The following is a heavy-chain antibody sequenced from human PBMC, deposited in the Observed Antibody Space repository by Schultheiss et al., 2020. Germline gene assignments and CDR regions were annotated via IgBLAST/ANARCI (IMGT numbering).Heavy chain of an antibody. CDR2: IYYSGST. J-gene: IGHJ4*02. V-gene: IGHV4-59*08. CDR3: VKDLSTVTTFSSFHY. Sequence: SQTLSLTCTVSGGSISSYYWSWIRQPPGKGLEWIGYIYYSGSTNYNPSLKSRVTISVDTSKNQFSLKLSSVTAADTAVYYCVKDLSTVTTFSSFHYWGQGTLVTVSS. D-gene: IGHD4-17*01. CDR1: GGSISSYY.